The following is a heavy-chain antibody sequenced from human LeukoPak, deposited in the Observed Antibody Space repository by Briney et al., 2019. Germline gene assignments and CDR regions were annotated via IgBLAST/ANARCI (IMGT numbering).Heavy chain of an antibody. D-gene: IGHD4-11*01. J-gene: IGHJ5*02. V-gene: IGHV4-38-2*02. CDR1: VYPISSGYY. CDR2: IYHSETT. Sequence: AETLSLTCTVSVYPISSGYYWGWPRQPPGKGLEGIRSIYHSETTYYTTSLKSSVTISVDTSKNQFSLKLSSVTAAATAVYYCARDYTPPVNWFDPWGQGTLVTVSS. CDR3: ARDYTPPVNWFDP.